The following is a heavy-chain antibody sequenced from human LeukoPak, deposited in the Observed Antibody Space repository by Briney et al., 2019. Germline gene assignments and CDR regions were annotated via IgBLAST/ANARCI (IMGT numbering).Heavy chain of an antibody. CDR2: ISSSSYI. Sequence: GGSLRLSCAASGFTFSSYSMNWVRQAPGKGLEWVSTISSSSYIYYADSVKGRFTISRDNAKNSLYLQMNSLRAEDTAVYYFAREKERELGSFDYGGQGPLVPVPS. D-gene: IGHD1-26*01. CDR1: GFTFSSYS. V-gene: IGHV3-21*01. CDR3: AREKERELGSFDY. J-gene: IGHJ4*02.